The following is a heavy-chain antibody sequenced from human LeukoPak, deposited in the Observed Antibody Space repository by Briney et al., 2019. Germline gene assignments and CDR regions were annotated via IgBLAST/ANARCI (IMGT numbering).Heavy chain of an antibody. CDR3: AKGRPVTMIVVVIRDIDY. Sequence: GGSLRLSCAASGFTFSSYAMSWVRQAPGKGLEWVSAISGSGGSTYYADSVKGRFTISRDNPKNTLYLQMNSLRAEDTAVYYCAKGRPVTMIVVVIRDIDYWGQGTLVTVSS. CDR1: GFTFSSYA. D-gene: IGHD3-22*01. V-gene: IGHV3-23*01. J-gene: IGHJ4*02. CDR2: ISGSGGST.